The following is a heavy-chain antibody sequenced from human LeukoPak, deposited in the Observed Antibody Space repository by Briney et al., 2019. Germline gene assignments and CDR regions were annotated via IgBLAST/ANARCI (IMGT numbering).Heavy chain of an antibody. D-gene: IGHD3-10*01. CDR2: IYYSGST. Sequence: SETLSLTCTVSGGSISTSNYYWGWIRQPPGKGLEWIGSIYYSGSTYYNPSLKSRVTISVDTSKNQFSLKLSSVTAADTAVYYCARDPQFGEFDQWGQGTLVTVSS. CDR3: ARDPQFGEFDQ. CDR1: GGSISTSNYY. V-gene: IGHV4-39*07. J-gene: IGHJ5*02.